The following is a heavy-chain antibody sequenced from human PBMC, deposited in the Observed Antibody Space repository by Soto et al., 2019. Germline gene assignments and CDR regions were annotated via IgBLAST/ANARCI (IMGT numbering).Heavy chain of an antibody. CDR3: AKSGGYDYDYYFDY. J-gene: IGHJ4*02. CDR1: VFTFRRYP. CDR2: ISGSGGST. V-gene: IGHV3-23*01. D-gene: IGHD5-12*01. Sequence: EVQLLESGGGVVDPAGSLRLLCAPWVFTFRRYPMIGARQATGKGLEWVSAISGSGGSTYYADSVKGRFTISRDNSKNTLYLQMNSLRAEDTAVYYCAKSGGYDYDYYFDYWGQGTLVTVSS.